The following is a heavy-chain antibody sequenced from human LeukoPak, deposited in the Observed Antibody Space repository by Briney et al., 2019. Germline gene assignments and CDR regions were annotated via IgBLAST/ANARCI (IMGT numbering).Heavy chain of an antibody. CDR2: INHSGST. J-gene: IGHJ4*02. Sequence: SETLSLTCAVYGGSFSGYYWSWIRQPPEKGLEWIGEINHSGSTNYNPSLKSRVTISVDTSKNQFSLKLSSVTAADTAVYYCASLKPARPDYWGQGTLVTVSS. CDR1: GGSFSGYY. D-gene: IGHD2-2*01. V-gene: IGHV4-34*01. CDR3: ASLKPARPDY.